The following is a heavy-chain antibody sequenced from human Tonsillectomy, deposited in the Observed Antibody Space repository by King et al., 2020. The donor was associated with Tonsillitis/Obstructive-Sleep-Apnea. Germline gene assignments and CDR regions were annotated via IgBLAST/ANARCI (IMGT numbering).Heavy chain of an antibody. CDR2: ISYDGSNK. Sequence: VQLVESGGGVVQPGRSLRLSCAASGFTFSSYGMHWVRQAPGKGLEWVAVISYDGSNKYYADSVKGRFTISRDNSKNTLYLQMNSLRAEDTAGYYCAKGNLIYYYYGMDVWGQGTTVTVSS. CDR3: AKGNLIYYYYGMDV. V-gene: IGHV3-30*18. J-gene: IGHJ6*02. D-gene: IGHD1-14*01. CDR1: GFTFSSYG.